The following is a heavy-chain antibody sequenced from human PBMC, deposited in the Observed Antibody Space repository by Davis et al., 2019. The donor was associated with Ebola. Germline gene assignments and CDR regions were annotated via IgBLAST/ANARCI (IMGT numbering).Heavy chain of an antibody. CDR1: GYTFTSYG. CDR2: LSTYNGNT. Sequence: ASVKVSCKASGYTFTSYGISWVRQAPGQGLEWMGWLSTYNGNTDYAQRLQGRVTMTTDTSTNTAYMELRSLRSDDTAVYYCARPYYYDSSGRTTLGYWGQGTLVTVSS. D-gene: IGHD3-22*01. V-gene: IGHV1-18*01. J-gene: IGHJ4*02. CDR3: ARPYYYDSSGRTTLGY.